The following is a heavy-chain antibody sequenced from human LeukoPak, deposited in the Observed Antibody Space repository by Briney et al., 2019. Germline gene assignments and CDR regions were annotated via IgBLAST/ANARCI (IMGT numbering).Heavy chain of an antibody. CDR3: ATVGQLELRVAFDI. D-gene: IGHD1-7*01. V-gene: IGHV1-24*01. CDR2: FDPEDGET. CDR1: GYTLTELS. J-gene: IGHJ3*02. Sequence: ASVKVSCKVSGYTLTELSMHWVRQAPGKGLEWMGGFDPEDGETIYAQKFQGRVTMTEDTSTDTAYMELSGLRSEDTAVYYCATVGQLELRVAFDIWGQGTMVTVSS.